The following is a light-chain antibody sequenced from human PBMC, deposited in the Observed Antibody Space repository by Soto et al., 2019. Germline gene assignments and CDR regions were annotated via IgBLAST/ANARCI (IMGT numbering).Light chain of an antibody. Sequence: EIVLTQSPATLSLSPGERATLSCRASQSVSSYLAWYQQKPGQAPRLLIYDASNRATGIPARFSGSVSGTDFTLTISSLEPENFAVYYCQHRSDWTFGKGTKVEIK. J-gene: IGKJ1*01. CDR1: QSVSSY. CDR3: QHRSDWT. V-gene: IGKV3-11*01. CDR2: DAS.